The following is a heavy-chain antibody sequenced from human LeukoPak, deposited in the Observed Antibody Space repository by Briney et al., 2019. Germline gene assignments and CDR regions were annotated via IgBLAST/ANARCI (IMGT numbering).Heavy chain of an antibody. CDR2: ISNTGRAT. CDR1: GFTFSSYS. CDR3: AHQVPPNDEFFDH. Sequence: PGGSLRLSCVASGFTFSSYSMHWVRQAPGEGLEWLSGISNTGRATDYADSIKGRFTISRDNSKNTVFLQMNSLRAEDTAEYFCAHQVPPNDEFFDHWGQATLVTVSS. J-gene: IGHJ5*02. V-gene: IGHV3-23*01.